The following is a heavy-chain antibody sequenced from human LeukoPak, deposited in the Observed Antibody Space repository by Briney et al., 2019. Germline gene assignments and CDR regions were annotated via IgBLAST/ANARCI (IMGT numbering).Heavy chain of an antibody. J-gene: IGHJ4*02. CDR1: GFTFSNYN. CDR2: ISSKGGYI. CDR3: ARAGLGLRINY. Sequence: GGSLRLSCAASGFTFSNYNMNWVRQAPGKGLEWVASISSKGGYIYYADSVKGRFTISRDNAKNSLYLQMNGLGADDTAVYYCARAGLGLRINYWGQGTLVTVSS. D-gene: IGHD5-12*01. V-gene: IGHV3-21*01.